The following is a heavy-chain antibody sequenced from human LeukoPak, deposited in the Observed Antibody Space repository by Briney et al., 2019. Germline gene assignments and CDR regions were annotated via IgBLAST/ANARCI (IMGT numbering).Heavy chain of an antibody. J-gene: IGHJ6*03. CDR1: GGSFSGYY. CDR3: ARLGATGSGWLLYYYYYMDV. D-gene: IGHD6-19*01. V-gene: IGHV4-34*01. CDR2: TNNSGST. Sequence: PSETLSLTCAVYGGSFSGYYLSWIRQPPGKGLEWVGETNNSGSTNYNPYLKSRVTISVDTSKNQFSLKLSSVTAADSAVYYCARLGATGSGWLLYYYYYMDVWGKGTTVTISS.